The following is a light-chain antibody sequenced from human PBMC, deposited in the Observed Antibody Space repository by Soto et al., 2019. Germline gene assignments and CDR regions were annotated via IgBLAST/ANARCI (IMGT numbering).Light chain of an antibody. Sequence: QSVLTQPPSASGAPGQRVTISCSGSSSNIGRDNVYWYQHLPGTTPKLLIRRSDQRPSGVPDRFAGFKSATSASLAISGLRSEDEADYYGAAWDDSLSGVVFGGGTKLTVL. CDR2: RSD. J-gene: IGLJ2*01. CDR3: AAWDDSLSGVV. CDR1: SSNIGRDN. V-gene: IGLV1-47*01.